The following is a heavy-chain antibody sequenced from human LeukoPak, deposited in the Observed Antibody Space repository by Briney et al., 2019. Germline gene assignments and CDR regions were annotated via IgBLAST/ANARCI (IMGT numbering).Heavy chain of an antibody. CDR3: AREVGATIFGY. CDR2: INPSGGST. CDR1: GYTFTSYY. V-gene: IGHV1-46*01. J-gene: IGHJ4*02. D-gene: IGHD1-26*01. Sequence: ASVKDSCKASGYTFTSYYMHWVRQAPGQGLEWMGIINPSGGSTSYAQKFQGRVTMTRDTSTSTVYMELSSLRSEDTAVYYCAREVGATIFGYWGQGTLVTVSS.